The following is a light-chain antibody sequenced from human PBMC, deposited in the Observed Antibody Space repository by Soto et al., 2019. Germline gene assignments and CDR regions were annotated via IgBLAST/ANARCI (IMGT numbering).Light chain of an antibody. CDR3: QSYDTGLSGPVV. CDR2: GNT. V-gene: IGLV1-40*01. Sequence: QSVLTQPPSLSGAPGQNIIISCTGGGSNIGAGFDVLWYQQLPGTAPKLLIYGNTNRPSGVPDRFSGSKSGTSASLVITGLQAEDEADDYCQSYDTGLSGPVVFGGGTKLTVL. J-gene: IGLJ2*01. CDR1: GSNIGAGFD.